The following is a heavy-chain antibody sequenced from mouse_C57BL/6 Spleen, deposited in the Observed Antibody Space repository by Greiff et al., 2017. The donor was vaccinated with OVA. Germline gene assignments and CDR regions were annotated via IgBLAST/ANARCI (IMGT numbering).Heavy chain of an antibody. Sequence: QVQLKQPGAELVRPGSSVKLSCKASGYTFTSYWMDWVKQRPGQGLEWIGNIYPSDSETHYNQKFKDKATLTVDKSSSTAYMQLSSLTSEDSAVYYCARGNYDYDPFAYWGQGTLVTVSA. CDR1: GYTFTSYW. D-gene: IGHD2-4*01. V-gene: IGHV1-61*01. J-gene: IGHJ3*01. CDR2: IYPSDSET. CDR3: ARGNYDYDPFAY.